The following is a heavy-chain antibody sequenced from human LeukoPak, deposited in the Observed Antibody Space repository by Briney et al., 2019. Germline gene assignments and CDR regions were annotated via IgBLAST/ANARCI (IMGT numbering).Heavy chain of an antibody. CDR1: GDSVTSLDH. Sequence: ETLSLTCTVSGDSVTSLDHQWTWIRQHPGKGLEWVSAISNNGGYTYYADSVQGRFTISRDNSKSTLCLQMNSLRAEDTAVYYCAKQLGYCSDGSCYFPYWGQGTLVTVSS. D-gene: IGHD2-15*01. CDR3: AKQLGYCSDGSCYFPY. V-gene: IGHV3-23*01. CDR2: ISNNGGYT. J-gene: IGHJ4*02.